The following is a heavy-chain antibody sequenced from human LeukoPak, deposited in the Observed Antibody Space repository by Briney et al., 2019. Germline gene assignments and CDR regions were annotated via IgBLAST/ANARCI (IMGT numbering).Heavy chain of an antibody. V-gene: IGHV3-66*02. CDR1: GFTVSGNY. Sequence: GGSLRLSCAASGFTVSGNYMSWVRQAPGKGLEWVSVIYSGGSTNYADSVKGRFTISRDNSKNTLYLQMNSLRAEDTAVYYCASTGSGWYSDYWGQGTLVTVSS. J-gene: IGHJ4*02. CDR2: IYSGGST. CDR3: ASTGSGWYSDY. D-gene: IGHD6-19*01.